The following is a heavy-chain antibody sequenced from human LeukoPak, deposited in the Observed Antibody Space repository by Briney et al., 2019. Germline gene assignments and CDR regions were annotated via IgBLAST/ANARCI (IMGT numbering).Heavy chain of an antibody. CDR2: IYYSGST. D-gene: IGHD1-26*01. Sequence: SETLSLTCTVSGGSIGSYYWSWIRQPPGKGLEWIGYIYYSGSTNYNPSLKSRVTISVDTSKNQFSLKLSSVTAADTAVYYCARRLRPGSYDDYWGQGTLVTVSS. CDR1: GGSIGSYY. J-gene: IGHJ4*02. CDR3: ARRLRPGSYDDY. V-gene: IGHV4-59*08.